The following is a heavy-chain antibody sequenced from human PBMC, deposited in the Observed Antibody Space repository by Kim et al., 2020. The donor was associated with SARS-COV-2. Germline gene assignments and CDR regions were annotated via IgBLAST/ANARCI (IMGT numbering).Heavy chain of an antibody. V-gene: IGHV4-34*01. J-gene: IGHJ6*02. D-gene: IGHD2-2*02. CDR3: ARGRAGVVPSPILGIGPHYDYYAMEV. CDR1: GGSFSGFH. Sequence: SETLSLTCAVYGGSFSGFHWSWIRQPPGTGLEWIGEINHSGSTNYNPSLKSLVTISVDTSKSQFSLKLNFVTAADTAVSYCARGRAGVVPSPILGIGPHYDYYAMEVWGRGTTVTVSS. CDR2: INHSGST.